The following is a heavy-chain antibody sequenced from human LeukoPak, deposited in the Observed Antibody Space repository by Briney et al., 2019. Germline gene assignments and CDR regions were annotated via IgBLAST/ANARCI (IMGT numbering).Heavy chain of an antibody. J-gene: IGHJ2*01. Sequence: SGPTLVNPTQTLTLTCSFSGVSLSTSGVAGGCILQPPGKALEWLSLIYWDDDKRYNASLKSMLTITKDTSKNQMVLTMTNMDPVDTATYYCAHRKGSWYFDLWGRGTLVTVSS. CDR3: AHRKGSWYFDL. CDR2: IYWDDDK. CDR1: GVSLSTSGVA. V-gene: IGHV2-5*02.